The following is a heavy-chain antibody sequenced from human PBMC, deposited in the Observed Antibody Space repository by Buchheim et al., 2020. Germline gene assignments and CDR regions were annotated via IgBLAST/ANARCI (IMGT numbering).Heavy chain of an antibody. CDR2: IIPILGIA. J-gene: IGHJ4*02. CDR3: ARDGGITGTPGSYYFDY. Sequence: QVQLVQSGAEVKKPGSSVKVSCKASGGTFSSYAISWVRQAPGQGLEWMGRIIPILGIANYAQKFQGRVPITADKSTSTAYMELSSLRSEDTAVYYCARDGGITGTPGSYYFDYWGQGTL. D-gene: IGHD1-7*01. CDR1: GGTFSSYA. V-gene: IGHV1-69*04.